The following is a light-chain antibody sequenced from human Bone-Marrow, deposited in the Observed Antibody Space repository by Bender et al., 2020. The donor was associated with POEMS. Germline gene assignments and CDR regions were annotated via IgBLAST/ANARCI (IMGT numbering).Light chain of an antibody. Sequence: SYEVTQPPSVSVSPGQTARITCSGDAAPLKSVCWYQLKSGQAPVLVIYEDFKRPSGIPERFSGSSSGTLATLTISGAQVEDDADYYCYSTDSSGNQGVFGGGTKLTVL. CDR1: AAPLKS. CDR2: EDF. J-gene: IGLJ3*02. CDR3: YSTDSSGNQGV. V-gene: IGLV3-10*01.